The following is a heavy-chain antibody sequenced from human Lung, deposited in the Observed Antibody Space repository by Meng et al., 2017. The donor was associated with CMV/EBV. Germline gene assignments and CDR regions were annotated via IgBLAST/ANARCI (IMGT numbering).Heavy chain of an antibody. CDR3: ARVGERAMVYYFDY. CDR1: GYTFTGYY. Sequence: ASXXVSXKASGYTFTGYYMHWVRQAPGQGLEWMGWINPNSGGTNYAQKFQGRVTMTRDTSISTAYMELSRLRSDDTAVYYCARVGERAMVYYFDYWGQGTXVNGAS. D-gene: IGHD5-18*01. V-gene: IGHV1-2*02. J-gene: IGHJ4*02. CDR2: INPNSGGT.